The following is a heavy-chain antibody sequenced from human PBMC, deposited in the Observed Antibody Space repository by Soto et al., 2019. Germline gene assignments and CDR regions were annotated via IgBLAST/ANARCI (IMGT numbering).Heavy chain of an antibody. V-gene: IGHV1-3*01. D-gene: IGHD5-18*01. CDR3: ARDTGYTFGSLNY. CDR2: MNAGVGNT. CDR1: GYTFTDYA. J-gene: IGHJ4*02. Sequence: HDELVQSGADVKKPGASVTISCKASGYTFTDYALHWVRQAPGQRLEWMGWMNAGVGNTLYSQKFQGRITITRDTSASTAYMELNSLKSEDTVIYYCARDTGYTFGSLNYWGPGTLVTVSS.